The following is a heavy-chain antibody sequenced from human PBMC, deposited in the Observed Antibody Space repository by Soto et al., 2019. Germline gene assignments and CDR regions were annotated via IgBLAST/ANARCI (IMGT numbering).Heavy chain of an antibody. Sequence: QVQLVESGGGVVQPGRSLRLSCAASGFTFSSYGMHWVRQAPGKGLEWVAVIWYDGSNKYYADSVKGRFTISRDNSKNTLYLQMNSLTAEDTAVYYCARDGKIAVANSGAAFDIWGQGTMVTVSS. CDR1: GFTFSSYG. D-gene: IGHD6-19*01. J-gene: IGHJ3*02. CDR2: IWYDGSNK. V-gene: IGHV3-33*01. CDR3: ARDGKIAVANSGAAFDI.